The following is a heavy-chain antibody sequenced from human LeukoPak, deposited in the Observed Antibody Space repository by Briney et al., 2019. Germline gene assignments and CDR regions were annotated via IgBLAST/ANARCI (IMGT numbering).Heavy chain of an antibody. CDR2: IRSKAYGGTT. CDR1: GFTFGDYA. J-gene: IGHJ5*02. CDR3: ARGVPGDWFDP. Sequence: GGSLRLSCTASGFTFGDYAMSWVRQAPGKGLEWVGFIRSKAYGGTTEYAASVKGRFTISRDDSKSIAYLQMNSLGAEDTAVYYCARGVPGDWFDPWGQGTLVTVSS. V-gene: IGHV3-49*04. D-gene: IGHD3-10*01.